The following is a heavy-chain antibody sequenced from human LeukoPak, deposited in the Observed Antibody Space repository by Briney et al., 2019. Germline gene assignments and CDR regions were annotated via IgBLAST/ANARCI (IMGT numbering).Heavy chain of an antibody. J-gene: IGHJ3*02. Sequence: MASETLSLTCAVYGGSFSGYYWSWIRQPPGKGLEWIGENNHSGSTNYNPSLKSRVTISVDTSKNQFSLKLSSVTAADAAVYYCARGTRRRRAFDIWGQGTMVTVSS. V-gene: IGHV4-34*01. CDR2: NNHSGST. CDR1: GGSFSGYY. CDR3: ARGTRRRRAFDI. D-gene: IGHD1-1*01.